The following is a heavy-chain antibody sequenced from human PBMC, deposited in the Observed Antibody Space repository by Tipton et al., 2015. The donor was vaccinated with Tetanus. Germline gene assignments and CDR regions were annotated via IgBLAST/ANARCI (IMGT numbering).Heavy chain of an antibody. Sequence: TLSLTCTVSGGSISSYYCSWVRQPPGKGLEWIGHTHYSGNTNYNSSLWSRVTISLDTSKNQFSLKLSSVTAADTAVYYCVANDGGLEHGQHWSQGTLVTVSS. CDR2: THYSGNT. CDR1: GGSISSYY. V-gene: IGHV4-59*01. J-gene: IGHJ1*01. CDR3: VANDGGLEHGQH. D-gene: IGHD2-8*01.